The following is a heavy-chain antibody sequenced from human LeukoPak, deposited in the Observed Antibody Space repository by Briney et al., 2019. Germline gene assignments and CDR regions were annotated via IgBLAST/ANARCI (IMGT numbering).Heavy chain of an antibody. Sequence: GGSLRLSCAASGFTVSSNYMSWVRQAPGKGLEWVSVIYSGGSTYYADSVKGRFTISRDNAKNSLYLQMNSLRAEDTALYYCAKDGRIAAAGTGPLVLRYFDYWGQGTLVTVSS. CDR2: IYSGGST. D-gene: IGHD6-13*01. V-gene: IGHV3-53*05. CDR1: GFTVSSNY. J-gene: IGHJ4*02. CDR3: AKDGRIAAAGTGPLVLRYFDY.